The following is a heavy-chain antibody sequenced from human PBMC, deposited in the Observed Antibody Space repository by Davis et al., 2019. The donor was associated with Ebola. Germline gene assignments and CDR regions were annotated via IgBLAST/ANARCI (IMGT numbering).Heavy chain of an antibody. CDR2: IWYDGSNK. V-gene: IGHV3-33*01. J-gene: IGHJ4*02. CDR1: GFTFSSYG. CDR3: ARDYEWLVLDY. D-gene: IGHD6-19*01. Sequence: GGSLRLSCAASGFTFSSYGMHWVRQAPGKGPEWVAVIWYDGSNKYYADSVKGRFTISRDNSKNTLYLQMNSLRAEDTAVYYCARDYEWLVLDYWGQGTLVTVSS.